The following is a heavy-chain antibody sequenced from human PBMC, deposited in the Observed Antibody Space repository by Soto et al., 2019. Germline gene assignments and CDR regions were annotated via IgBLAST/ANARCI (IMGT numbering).Heavy chain of an antibody. CDR3: ARDTITIFGVVNYWFDP. CDR2: INAGNGNT. J-gene: IGHJ5*02. D-gene: IGHD3-3*01. Sequence: ASVKVSCKASGYTFTSYAMHWVRQAPGQRLEWMGWINAGNGNTKYSQKFQGRVTITRDTSASTAYMELSSLRSEDTAVYYCARDTITIFGVVNYWFDPWGQGTLVTVSS. CDR1: GYTFTSYA. V-gene: IGHV1-3*01.